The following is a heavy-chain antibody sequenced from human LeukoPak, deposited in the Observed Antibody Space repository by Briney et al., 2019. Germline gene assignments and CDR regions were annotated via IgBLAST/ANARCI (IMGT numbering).Heavy chain of an antibody. CDR3: AKHRRSSLVTTYFDA. Sequence: GGSLRLSCAASGFTVSSNYMSWVRQAPGKGLEWVSSINSRGDDTDYADSVKGRFTISRDNSKNTLYLQLNSLRLNDTAIFYCAKHRRSSLVTTYFDAWGQGILVAVSS. CDR2: INSRGDDT. D-gene: IGHD2-21*02. J-gene: IGHJ4*02. V-gene: IGHV3-53*01. CDR1: GFTVSSNY.